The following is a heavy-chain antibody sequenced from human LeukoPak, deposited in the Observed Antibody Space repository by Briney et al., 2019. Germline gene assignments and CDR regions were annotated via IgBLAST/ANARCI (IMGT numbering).Heavy chain of an antibody. CDR3: AKDNRRHYTSGPNPDSLH. CDR2: ISWNSGSI. Sequence: GGSLRLSCAGSGFIFNNYAMHWVRQPPGKGLEWVSGISWNSGSIDYADSVKGRFTISRDDAKNSLYLQMNSLRVEDTAFYYCAKDNRRHYTSGPNPDSLHWGQGALVTVSS. CDR1: GFIFNNYA. J-gene: IGHJ4*02. V-gene: IGHV3-9*01. D-gene: IGHD6-19*01.